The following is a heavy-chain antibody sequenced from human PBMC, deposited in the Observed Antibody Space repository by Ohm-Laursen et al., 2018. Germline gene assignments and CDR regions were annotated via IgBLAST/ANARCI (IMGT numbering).Heavy chain of an antibody. CDR2: INPNRGGT. J-gene: IGHJ1*01. V-gene: IGHV1-2*02. Sequence: ASVKVSCKASGYTFTDYYMHWVRQAPGQGLEWMGWINPNRGGTNYAQKFQGRVTMTRDTSISTAYMELSRLRSDDTAVYYCAKVPRYCSGGSCRGGYFQYWGQGTLVTVSS. CDR3: AKVPRYCSGGSCRGGYFQY. CDR1: GYTFTDYY. D-gene: IGHD2-15*01.